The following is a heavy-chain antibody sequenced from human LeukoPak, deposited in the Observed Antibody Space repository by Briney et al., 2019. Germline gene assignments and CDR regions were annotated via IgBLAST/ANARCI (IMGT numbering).Heavy chain of an antibody. J-gene: IGHJ4*02. CDR1: GGSISSSSYY. CDR3: ARSGGLWLLTYYFDY. V-gene: IGHV4-39*07. Sequence: PSETLSLTCTVSGGSISSSSYYWGWIRQPPGKGLEWIGSIYYSGSTYYNPSLKGRVTISVDTSKNQFSLKLSSVTAADTAVYFCARSGGLWLLTYYFDYWGQGTLVTVSS. CDR2: IYYSGST. D-gene: IGHD3-22*01.